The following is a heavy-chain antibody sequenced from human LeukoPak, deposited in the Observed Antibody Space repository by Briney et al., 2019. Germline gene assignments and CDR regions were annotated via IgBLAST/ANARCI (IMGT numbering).Heavy chain of an antibody. V-gene: IGHV1-2*02. CDR1: GYTFTGYY. J-gene: IGHJ4*01. CDR3: ARVGHNCSGGSCTGPFDY. D-gene: IGHD2-15*01. Sequence: GASVKVSCKASGYTFTGYYMHWVRQAPGQGLEWMGWINPNSGGTNYAQKFQGRVTMTRDTSISTAYMELSRLRSDDTAVYYCARVGHNCSGGSCTGPFDYWGHGTLVTVSS. CDR2: INPNSGGT.